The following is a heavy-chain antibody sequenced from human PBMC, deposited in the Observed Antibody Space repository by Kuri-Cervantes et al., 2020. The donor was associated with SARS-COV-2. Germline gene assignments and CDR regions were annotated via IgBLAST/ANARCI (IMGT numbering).Heavy chain of an antibody. D-gene: IGHD4-17*01. Sequence: SETLSLTCTVSGGSVSSGSYYWSWIRQPPGKGLEWIGYIYYSGSTNYNPSLKSRVTISVDTSKNQFSLKLSSVTAVDTAVYYCARDSLGYGDYYFDYWGQGTLVTVSS. V-gene: IGHV4-61*01. CDR2: IYYSGST. CDR3: ARDSLGYGDYYFDY. CDR1: GGSVSSGSYY. J-gene: IGHJ4*02.